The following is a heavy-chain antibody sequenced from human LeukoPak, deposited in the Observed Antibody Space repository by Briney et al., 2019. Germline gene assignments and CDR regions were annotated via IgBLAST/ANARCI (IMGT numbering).Heavy chain of an antibody. V-gene: IGHV3-21*01. CDR3: TRGSYGDYEY. J-gene: IGHJ4*02. CDR2: IDPSSTYI. CDR1: RFTFSSYT. Sequence: PGGSLRLSCSASRFTFSSYTMNWVRQAPGKGLEWVSSIDPSSTYIYYADSVKGRFTISRDNAQNSLYLQMNSQRAEDTAVYYCTRGSYGDYEYWGQGTLVTVSS. D-gene: IGHD4-17*01.